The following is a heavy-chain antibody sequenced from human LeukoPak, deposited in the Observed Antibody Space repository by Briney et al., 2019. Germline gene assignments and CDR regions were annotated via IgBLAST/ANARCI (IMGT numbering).Heavy chain of an antibody. CDR3: ARAGGYCSGGSCPYYFDY. CDR1: GYTFTNYG. J-gene: IGHJ4*02. Sequence: GASVKVSCKASGYTFTNYGISWVRQAPGQGLEWMGWISAYTGTTNYAQSLQGRVTMTTDTSTSTAYMDLRSLRSDDTAVYYCARAGGYCSGGSCPYYFDYWGQGTLVTVSS. CDR2: ISAYTGTT. D-gene: IGHD2-15*01. V-gene: IGHV1-18*01.